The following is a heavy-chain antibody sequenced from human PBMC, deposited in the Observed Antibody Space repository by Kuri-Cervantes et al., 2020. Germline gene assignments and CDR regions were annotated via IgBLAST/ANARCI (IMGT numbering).Heavy chain of an antibody. CDR3: ARGCRDDYNNYWYFDL. CDR2: ISWNSGSI. J-gene: IGHJ2*01. V-gene: IGHV3-9*01. D-gene: IGHD5-24*01. CDR1: GFTFDDYA. Sequence: LSLTCAASGFTFDDYAMHWVRQAPGKGLEWVSGISWNSGSIGYADSAKGRFTISRDNSKNTLYLQLNSLRAEDTAAYYCARGCRDDYNNYWYFDLWGRGTLVTVSS.